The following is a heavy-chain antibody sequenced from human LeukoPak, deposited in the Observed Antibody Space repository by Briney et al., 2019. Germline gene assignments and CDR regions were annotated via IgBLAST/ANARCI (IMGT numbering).Heavy chain of an antibody. Sequence: ASVKVSCKASGCTFTSYYMHWVRQAPGQGLEWMGIINPSGGSTSYAQKFQGRVTMTRDTSTSTVYMELSSLRSEDTAVYYCARDAAAAKTFDYWGQGTLVTVSS. D-gene: IGHD6-13*01. J-gene: IGHJ4*02. V-gene: IGHV1-46*01. CDR3: ARDAAAAKTFDY. CDR2: INPSGGST. CDR1: GCTFTSYY.